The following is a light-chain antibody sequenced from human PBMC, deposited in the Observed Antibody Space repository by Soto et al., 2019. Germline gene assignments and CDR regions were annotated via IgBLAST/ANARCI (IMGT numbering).Light chain of an antibody. V-gene: IGKV3D-20*01. CDR2: DAS. CDR3: RQYGSSPYT. J-gene: IGKJ2*01. Sequence: EIVLTQSPATLFLSPGERATLSCGASQSVSSSYLAWYQQKPGLAPRLLIYDASSRATGIPDRFSGSGSGTDFTLTISRLEPEDFAVYYCRQYGSSPYTFGQGTKLEIK. CDR1: QSVSSSY.